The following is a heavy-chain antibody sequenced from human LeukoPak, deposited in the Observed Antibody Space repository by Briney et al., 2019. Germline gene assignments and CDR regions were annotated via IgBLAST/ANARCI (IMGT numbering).Heavy chain of an antibody. CDR2: IIPIFGTA. V-gene: IGHV1-69*13. CDR1: GGTFSSYA. Sequence: ASVKVSCKASGGTFSSYAISWVRQAPGQGLEWMGGIIPIFGTANYAQKFQGRVTITADESTSTAYMELSSLRSEDTAVYYCARDNGRSPYGGNSDYYYGMDVWGQGTTVTVSS. CDR3: ARDNGRSPYGGNSDYYYGMDV. D-gene: IGHD4-23*01. J-gene: IGHJ6*02.